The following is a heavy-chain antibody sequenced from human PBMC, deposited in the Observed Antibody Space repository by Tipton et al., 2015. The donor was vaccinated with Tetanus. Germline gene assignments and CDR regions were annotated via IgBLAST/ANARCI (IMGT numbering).Heavy chain of an antibody. CDR3: VRGRGLGAYSYGFEY. V-gene: IGHV4-30-2*01. Sequence: TLSLTCTVTGALLTTGGYYWGWIRQPPGQGLEWIGYIYQTGSTYLNPSLRSRLTMSFEMSKNQFSLKLTSVTAADTAVYYCVRGRGLGAYSYGFEYWGRGALVTVSS. J-gene: IGHJ4*02. D-gene: IGHD5-18*01. CDR2: IYQTGST. CDR1: GALLTTGGYY.